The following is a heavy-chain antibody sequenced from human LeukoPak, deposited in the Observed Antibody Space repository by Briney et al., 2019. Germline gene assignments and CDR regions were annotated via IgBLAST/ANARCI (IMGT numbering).Heavy chain of an antibody. D-gene: IGHD3-10*01. V-gene: IGHV4-39*02. J-gene: IGHJ4*02. CDR2: IYYSGST. Sequence: PSETLSLTCTVSGDSISSSSYYWGWIRQPPGKGLEWIGSIYYSGSTYYNPSLKSRVTISVDTSKNQFSLKLTSVTAADTAVYYCARDGSGSYRPTDYWGQGTLVTVSS. CDR3: ARDGSGSYRPTDY. CDR1: GDSISSSSYY.